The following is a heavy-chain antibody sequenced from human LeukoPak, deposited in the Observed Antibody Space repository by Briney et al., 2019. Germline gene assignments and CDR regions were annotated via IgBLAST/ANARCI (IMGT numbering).Heavy chain of an antibody. V-gene: IGHV3-30-3*01. CDR2: ISYDGSNK. D-gene: IGHD1-26*01. Sequence: GRSLRLSCAASGFTFSSYAMHWVRQAPGKGLEWVAVISYDGSNKYYADSVKGRFTISRDNSKNTVYLQMNSLRAEDTAIYFCARGRRIGTNSYYFDYWGQGALVTVSS. J-gene: IGHJ4*02. CDR3: ARGRRIGTNSYYFDY. CDR1: GFTFSSYA.